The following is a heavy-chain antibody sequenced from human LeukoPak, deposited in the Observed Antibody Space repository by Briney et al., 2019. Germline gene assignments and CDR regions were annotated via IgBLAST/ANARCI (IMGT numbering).Heavy chain of an antibody. V-gene: IGHV3-7*01. J-gene: IGHJ4*02. D-gene: IGHD2-2*01. CDR2: IDQDGSVK. Sequence: PGGSLTLTCAASGFTFSNYWMSWVRQPPGKGLEWVANIDQDGSVKYYLDSVKGRFTISRDNAKNSLSLKMSNLRAEDTAVYYCARTPAKVLPAVYWGQGTLVTVSS. CDR1: GFTFSNYW. CDR3: ARTPAKVLPAVY.